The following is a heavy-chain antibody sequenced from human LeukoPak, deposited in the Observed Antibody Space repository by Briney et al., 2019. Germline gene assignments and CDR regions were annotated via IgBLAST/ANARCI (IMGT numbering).Heavy chain of an antibody. D-gene: IGHD2-21*01. CDR2: INHSGST. Sequence: SEXLSLTCAVYGGSLRGYYWSWIGQPPGKGLEGIGEINHSGSTNYNPSLKIPVTISVDTSKNQFSLKLSSVSAADTAVYYCARGVTRPRLLYWGQGTLITVSS. CDR3: ARGVTRPRLLY. CDR1: GGSLRGYY. V-gene: IGHV4-34*01. J-gene: IGHJ4*02.